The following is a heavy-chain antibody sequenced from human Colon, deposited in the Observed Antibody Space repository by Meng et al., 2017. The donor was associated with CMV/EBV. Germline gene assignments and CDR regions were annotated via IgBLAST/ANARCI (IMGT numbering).Heavy chain of an antibody. CDR2: IPSDNNYI. Sequence: GESLKISCVASGFTFSTYSMNWVRQAPGKGLEWVSSIPSDNNYIYYADSVKGRFTISRDNAKNSVFLQMNSLGAEDTAVYYCCQQLSSLFVDVWGQGTTVTVSS. CDR3: CQQLSSLFVDV. D-gene: IGHD6-13*01. CDR1: GFTFSTYS. V-gene: IGHV3-21*01. J-gene: IGHJ6*02.